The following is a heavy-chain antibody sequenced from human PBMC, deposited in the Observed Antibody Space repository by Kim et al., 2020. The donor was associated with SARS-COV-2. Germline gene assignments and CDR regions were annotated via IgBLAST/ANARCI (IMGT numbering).Heavy chain of an antibody. CDR1: GFTFSTYS. CDR2: ISFSSITI. CDR3: ARDNGGNFDY. Sequence: GGSLRLSCATSGFTFSTYSMNWVRQAPGKGLEWVSYISFSSITIYYADSVKGRFTISRDNAKNSLSLQMNSLRDEDTAVYYCARDNGGNFDYWGQGTLVT. D-gene: IGHD2-15*01. J-gene: IGHJ4*02. V-gene: IGHV3-48*02.